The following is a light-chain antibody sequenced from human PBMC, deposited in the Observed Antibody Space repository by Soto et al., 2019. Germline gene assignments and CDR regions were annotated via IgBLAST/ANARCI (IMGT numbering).Light chain of an antibody. CDR1: QSVDSNY. V-gene: IGKV3-20*01. Sequence: EIVFTPTPGTLSLSPVEEAPLSCRARQSVDSNYLAWYQQKPGQTPRLIIYGASGRADGIPHRFSGSGFGTDFTLTISKVEPEDFAVYYCQQYGTPRSVTFGQGTRLEIK. CDR3: QQYGTPRSVT. J-gene: IGKJ5*01. CDR2: GAS.